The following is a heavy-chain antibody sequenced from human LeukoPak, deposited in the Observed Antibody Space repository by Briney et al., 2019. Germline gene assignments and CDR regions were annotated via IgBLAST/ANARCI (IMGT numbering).Heavy chain of an antibody. Sequence: SETLSLTCAVSSGSISSTNCWSWIRQPPGKGLEWIGEINHSGSTNYNPSLTSRLTMSVDTSKNQFSLKLSSVTAADTAVYYCARDSITIFGVINQNYYYGMDVWGQGTTVTVSS. CDR2: INHSGST. CDR1: SGSISSTNC. D-gene: IGHD3-3*01. J-gene: IGHJ6*02. CDR3: ARDSITIFGVINQNYYYGMDV. V-gene: IGHV4-4*02.